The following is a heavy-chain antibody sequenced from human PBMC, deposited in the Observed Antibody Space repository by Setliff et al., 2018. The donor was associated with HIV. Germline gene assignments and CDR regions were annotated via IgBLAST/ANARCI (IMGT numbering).Heavy chain of an antibody. D-gene: IGHD3-10*01. CDR3: ERSGPVWFGEPPYYFDS. CDR2: IDYSGNT. V-gene: IGHV4-39*06. J-gene: IGHJ4*02. CDR1: GGSLSSTTYY. Sequence: SETLSLTCTVSGGSLSSTTYYWGWIRQPPGKGLEWIGIIDYSGNTYYNPSLKSRITISVDTSKNQFPLKLSSVTAADTAVYYCERSGPVWFGEPPYYFDSWGPGTLVTVSS.